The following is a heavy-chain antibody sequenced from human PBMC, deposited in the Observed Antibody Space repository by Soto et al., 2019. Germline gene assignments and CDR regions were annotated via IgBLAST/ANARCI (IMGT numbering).Heavy chain of an antibody. D-gene: IGHD2-8*01. Sequence: PSETLSLTCSVSGDSITTNGYYWGWIRQPPGKGMQWIGNVYSTGSTFSHPSLTSRVFISVDTSKNKFSLRLTSVTAADTAVYYCARSHYTYGLLIDYWGPGIMVTVS. V-gene: IGHV4-39*01. CDR2: VYSTGST. CDR3: ARSHYTYGLLIDY. J-gene: IGHJ4*02. CDR1: GDSITTNGYY.